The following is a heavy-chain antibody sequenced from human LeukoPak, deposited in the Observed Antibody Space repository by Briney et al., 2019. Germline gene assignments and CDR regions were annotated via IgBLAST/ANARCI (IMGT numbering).Heavy chain of an antibody. CDR1: GFTFNSYT. Sequence: GGSLRLSCAASGFTFNSYTLNWVRQAPGKGLAWVSSIDSSSSYIYYADSVKGRFTISRDDAKNSLYLQMNSLRAEDTAVYYCARDPPGYYYYYMDVWGKGTTVTISS. CDR3: ARDPPGYYYYYMDV. CDR2: IDSSSSYI. V-gene: IGHV3-21*01. J-gene: IGHJ6*03.